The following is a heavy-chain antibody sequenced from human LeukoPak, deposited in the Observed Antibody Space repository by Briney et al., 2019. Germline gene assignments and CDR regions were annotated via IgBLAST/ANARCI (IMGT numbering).Heavy chain of an antibody. CDR2: IYYSGST. CDR3: ARGNGWVCRSTICDKWFDP. Sequence: PSETLSLTCTVSGGSISSYYWSWIRQPPGKGLEWIEHIYYSGSTNYNSSLKSRVTISVDTSKNQFSLKLSSVTAADTAVYYCARGNGWVCRSTICDKWFDPWGQGTLVTVSS. J-gene: IGHJ5*02. D-gene: IGHD2-2*02. CDR1: GGSISSYY. V-gene: IGHV4-59*01.